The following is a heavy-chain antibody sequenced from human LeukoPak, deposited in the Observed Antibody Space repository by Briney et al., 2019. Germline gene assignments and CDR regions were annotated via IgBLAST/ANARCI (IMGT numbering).Heavy chain of an antibody. CDR1: GFTFSSYG. Sequence: GGSLRLSCAASGFTFSSYGMHWVRQAPGKGLEWVAVISYDGSNKYYADSVKGRFTISGDNSKNTLYLQMNSLRAEDTAVYYCAKEGRVVAATQSSPDYWGQGTLVTVSS. CDR3: AKEGRVVAATQSSPDY. J-gene: IGHJ4*02. V-gene: IGHV3-30*18. D-gene: IGHD2-15*01. CDR2: ISYDGSNK.